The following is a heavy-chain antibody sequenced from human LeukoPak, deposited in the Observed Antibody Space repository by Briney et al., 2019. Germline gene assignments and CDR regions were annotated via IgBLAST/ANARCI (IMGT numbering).Heavy chain of an antibody. Sequence: GGSLRLSCAASGFTFSDYYMSWIRQAPGKGLEWVSNISSSGSTIYYADSVKGRFTISRDNAKNSLYLQMNSLRAEDTAVYYCAKLPGIVVVTSEYFQHWGQGTLVTVSS. CDR1: GFTFSDYY. J-gene: IGHJ1*01. D-gene: IGHD2-21*02. CDR2: ISSSGSTI. CDR3: AKLPGIVVVTSEYFQH. V-gene: IGHV3-11*01.